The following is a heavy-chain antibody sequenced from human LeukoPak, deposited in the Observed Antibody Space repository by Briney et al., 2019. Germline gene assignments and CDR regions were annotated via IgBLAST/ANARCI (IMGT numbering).Heavy chain of an antibody. CDR3: ASFSWGLQHQPQDY. CDR1: GGSISSSSYY. D-gene: IGHD1-26*01. V-gene: IGHV4-39*07. Sequence: NSSETLSLTCTVSGGSISSSSYYWGWIRQPPGKGLEWIGSIYYSGSTYYNPSLKSRVTISVDTSKNQFSLKLSSVTAADTAVYYCASFSWGLQHQPQDYWGQGTLVTVSS. CDR2: IYYSGST. J-gene: IGHJ4*02.